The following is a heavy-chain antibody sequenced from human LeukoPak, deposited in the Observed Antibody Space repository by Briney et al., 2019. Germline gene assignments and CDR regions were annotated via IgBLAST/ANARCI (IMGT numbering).Heavy chain of an antibody. CDR1: GFTFSSYS. D-gene: IGHD1-26*01. V-gene: IGHV3-21*01. CDR3: AREVVGASNYYYYMDV. CDR2: ISSSSSYI. J-gene: IGHJ6*03. Sequence: TGGSLRLSCAASGFTFSSYSMNWVRQAPGKGLEWVSSISSSSSYIYYADSVKGRFTISRDNAKKSVFLQMNSLRAEDTAVYYCAREVVGASNYYYYMDVWGKGTTVTVSS.